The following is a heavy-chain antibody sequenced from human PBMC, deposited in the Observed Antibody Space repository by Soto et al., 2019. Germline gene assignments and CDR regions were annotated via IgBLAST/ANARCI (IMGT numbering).Heavy chain of an antibody. CDR1: GGTFSSYA. D-gene: IGHD3-22*01. CDR3: ARLILGRITMIVVASDAFDI. Sequence: SVKVSCKASGGTFSSYAISWVRQAPGQGLEWMGGIIPIFGTANYAQKFQGRVTITADVSTSTAYMELSSLRSEDTAVYYCARLILGRITMIVVASDAFDIWGQGTMVTVSS. CDR2: IIPIFGTA. J-gene: IGHJ3*02. V-gene: IGHV1-69*13.